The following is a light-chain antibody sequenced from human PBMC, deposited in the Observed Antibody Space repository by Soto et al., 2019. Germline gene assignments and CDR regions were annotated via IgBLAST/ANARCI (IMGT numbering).Light chain of an antibody. CDR2: GAS. Sequence: EIVLTQAPGTLSLSPGERATLSCRASQSVSSSYLAWYQQKPGQAPRLLIYGASSRATGIPDRFSGSGSGTDFTLTISRLELEDCAVYYCQQYGSPPPVTFGQGTRLEIK. J-gene: IGKJ5*01. CDR1: QSVSSSY. CDR3: QQYGSPPPVT. V-gene: IGKV3-20*01.